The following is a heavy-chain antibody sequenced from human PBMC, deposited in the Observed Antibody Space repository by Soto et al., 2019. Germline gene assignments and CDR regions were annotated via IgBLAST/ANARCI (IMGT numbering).Heavy chain of an antibody. CDR1: GGTFSSYS. J-gene: IGHJ4*02. Sequence: EASVKVSCKASGGTFSSYSISWVRQAPGQGLEWMGGIIPIFGTANYAQKFQGRVTITADESTSTAYMELSSLRSEDTAVYYCATLIHVDTAMVTPFDYWGQGTLVTVSS. CDR2: IIPIFGTA. CDR3: ATLIHVDTAMVTPFDY. D-gene: IGHD5-18*01. V-gene: IGHV1-69*13.